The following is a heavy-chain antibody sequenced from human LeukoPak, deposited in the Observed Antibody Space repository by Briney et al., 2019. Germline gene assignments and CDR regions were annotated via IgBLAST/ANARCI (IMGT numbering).Heavy chain of an antibody. D-gene: IGHD5-18*01. CDR3: ARGRSYGFDFDS. Sequence: SETLSLTCDVSGVSINTCCYYWTWIRQPPGKGLEWIGYKYYSGSTRYNSSLRSRLTISLDSSKNQFSLGLTSVTGADTAVYFSARGRSYGFDFDSWGPGTLVIVSS. J-gene: IGHJ5*01. V-gene: IGHV4-61*01. CDR2: KYYSGST. CDR1: GVSINTCCYY.